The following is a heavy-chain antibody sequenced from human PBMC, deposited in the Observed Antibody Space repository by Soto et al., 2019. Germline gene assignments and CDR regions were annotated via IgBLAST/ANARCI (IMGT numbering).Heavy chain of an antibody. CDR3: ASSSSRPNWYFDL. J-gene: IGHJ2*01. Sequence: EVQLVESGGGLVKPGGSLRLSCAASGFTFSSYSMNWVRQAPGKGLEWVSSISSSSSYIYYADLVKGRFTISRDNDKNSLYLQMNSLRAEDTAVYYCASSSSRPNWYFDLWGRGTLVTVSS. CDR2: ISSSSSYI. V-gene: IGHV3-21*01. D-gene: IGHD6-6*01. CDR1: GFTFSSYS.